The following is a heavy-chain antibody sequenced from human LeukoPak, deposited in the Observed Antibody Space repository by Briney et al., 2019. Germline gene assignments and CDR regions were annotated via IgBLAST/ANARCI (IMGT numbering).Heavy chain of an antibody. D-gene: IGHD6-19*01. J-gene: IGHJ4*02. CDR2: INPNSGGT. CDR1: GYTFTGYY. CDR3: ARTRFVAVAGTRIFDY. Sequence: ASVKVSCKASGYTFTGYYMHWVRQAPGQGLEWMGWINPNSGGTNYAQKFQGRVTMTRDTSISTAYMELSRLRSDDTAVYYCARTRFVAVAGTRIFDYWGQGTLVTVSX. V-gene: IGHV1-2*02.